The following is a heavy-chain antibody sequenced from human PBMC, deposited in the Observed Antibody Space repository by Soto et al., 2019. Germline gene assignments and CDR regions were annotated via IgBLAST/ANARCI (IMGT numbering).Heavy chain of an antibody. CDR1: GFTFSSYA. J-gene: IGHJ4*02. CDR3: ARDSDESSGHDY. Sequence: GGSLRLSCAASGFTFSSYAMSWVRQAPGKGLEWVSAISGSGGSTYYADSVKGRFTISRDNAKNSLYLQMNSLRAEDTAVYYCARDSDESSGHDYWGQGTLVTVSS. CDR2: ISGSGGST. D-gene: IGHD6-19*01. V-gene: IGHV3-23*01.